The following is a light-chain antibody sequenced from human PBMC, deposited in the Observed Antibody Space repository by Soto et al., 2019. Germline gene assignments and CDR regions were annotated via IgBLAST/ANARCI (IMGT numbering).Light chain of an antibody. J-gene: IGKJ4*01. Sequence: EVLLTQSPATLSVSPGESVTLSCRASQSINTFLAWYRQKPGQAPRLLIYDASSRAAGVPARFSGRGSGTDFTLTINSVEPEDFAVYHCQQRSIWPLTFGGGTRVE. CDR3: QQRSIWPLT. CDR2: DAS. CDR1: QSINTF. V-gene: IGKV3-11*01.